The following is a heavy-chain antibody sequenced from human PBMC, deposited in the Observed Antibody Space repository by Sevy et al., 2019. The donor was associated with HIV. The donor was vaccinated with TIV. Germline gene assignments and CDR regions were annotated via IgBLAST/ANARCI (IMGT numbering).Heavy chain of an antibody. Sequence: GGSLRLSCAASGFSFSSYKMNWVRQAPGKGLEWVSFITSSGSTKHYSDSVRGRFTISRDNAKYSLSLQMNSLRAEDTAIYYCARDLPPSATTVAHFDYWGQGTLVTVSS. CDR2: ITSSGSTK. CDR3: ARDLPPSATTVAHFDY. J-gene: IGHJ4*02. D-gene: IGHD4-17*01. CDR1: GFSFSSYK. V-gene: IGHV3-48*03.